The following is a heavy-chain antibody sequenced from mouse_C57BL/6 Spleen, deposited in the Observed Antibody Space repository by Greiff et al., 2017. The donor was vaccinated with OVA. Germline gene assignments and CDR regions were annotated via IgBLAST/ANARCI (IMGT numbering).Heavy chain of an antibody. CDR2: ISYDGSN. J-gene: IGHJ4*01. Sequence: EVHLVESGPGLVKPSQSLSLTCSVTGYSITSGYYWNWIRQFPGNKLEWMGYISYDGSNNYNPSLKTRISITRDTSKNQFFLKLNSVTTEDTATYYCARRNSYYYGSSPYYYAMDYWGQGTSVTVSS. V-gene: IGHV3-6*01. D-gene: IGHD1-1*01. CDR3: ARRNSYYYGSSPYYYAMDY. CDR1: GYSITSGYY.